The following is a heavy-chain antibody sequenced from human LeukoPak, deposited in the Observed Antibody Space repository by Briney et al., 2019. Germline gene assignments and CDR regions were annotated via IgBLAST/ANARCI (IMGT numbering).Heavy chain of an antibody. J-gene: IGHJ5*02. CDR1: GGSISSSNW. CDR2: IYYSGST. V-gene: IGHV4-4*02. Sequence: SETLSLTCAVSGGSISSSNWWSWVRQPPGKGLEWIGYIYYSGSTYYNPSLKSRVTISVDTSKNQFSLKLSSVTAADTAVYYCARCSGYHWFDPWGQGTLVTVSS. CDR3: ARCSGYHWFDP. D-gene: IGHD3-22*01.